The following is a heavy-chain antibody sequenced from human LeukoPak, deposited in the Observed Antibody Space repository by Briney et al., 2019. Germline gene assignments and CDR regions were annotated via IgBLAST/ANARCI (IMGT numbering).Heavy chain of an antibody. Sequence: GGSLTLSCAASGFIFSGSAVHWVRQASGNGLEWVGRIRSKANTYATAYAASVKGRFNISRDDSKNTAYLQMNSLKTEDTAVYYCTGLVVDYGSGSAYWGQGTLVTVSS. CDR1: GFIFSGSA. CDR3: TGLVVDYGSGSAY. J-gene: IGHJ4*02. CDR2: IRSKANTYAT. D-gene: IGHD3-10*01. V-gene: IGHV3-73*01.